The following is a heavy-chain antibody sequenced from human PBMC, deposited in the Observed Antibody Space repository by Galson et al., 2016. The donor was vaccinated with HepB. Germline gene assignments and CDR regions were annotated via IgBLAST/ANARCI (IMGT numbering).Heavy chain of an antibody. V-gene: IGHV1-8*02. D-gene: IGHD6-19*01. CDR1: GTTFSNYV. J-gene: IGHJ4*02. Sequence: SVKVSCKASGTTFSNYVVSWVRQAPGQGLEWMGWVNPKSGNTALAQRFQGRLTMTTDTPTATASMELSGLTSDDTAIYYCARGLRQWLAQLDYWGQGSLVTVSS. CDR3: ARGLRQWLAQLDY. CDR2: VNPKSGNT.